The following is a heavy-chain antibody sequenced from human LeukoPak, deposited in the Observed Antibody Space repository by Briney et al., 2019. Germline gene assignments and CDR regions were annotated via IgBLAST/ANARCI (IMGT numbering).Heavy chain of an antibody. CDR2: ISSSSSSYI. V-gene: IGHV3-21*01. CDR1: GFTFSSYS. CDR3: ATTRETDYYDSSGYYSASDY. D-gene: IGHD3-22*01. J-gene: IGHJ4*02. Sequence: GGALGLSCAASGFTFSSYSMNWVRQAPGKGLEWVSSISSSSSSYIYYADSVKGRFTISRDNAKNSLYLQMNSLRAEDTAVYYCATTRETDYYDSSGYYSASDYWGQGTLVTVSS.